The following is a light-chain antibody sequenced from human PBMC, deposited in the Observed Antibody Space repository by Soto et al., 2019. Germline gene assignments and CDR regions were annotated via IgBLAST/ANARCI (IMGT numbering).Light chain of an antibody. J-gene: IGKJ3*01. V-gene: IGKV3-20*01. CDR3: HQYGTSPLT. CDR1: QSVNSNY. Sequence: EIVLTQSPGTLSLSPGERATLSCRASQSVNSNYLAWLQHKPGQAPRFLIYGASSRAAGIPDRCSGSGSVTDFTLSISRLEPEDFAMYYCHQYGTSPLTFGPGTKVDIK. CDR2: GAS.